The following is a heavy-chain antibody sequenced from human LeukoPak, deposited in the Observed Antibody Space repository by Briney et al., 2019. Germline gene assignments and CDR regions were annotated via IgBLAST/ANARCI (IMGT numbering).Heavy chain of an antibody. CDR1: GGSISSFY. D-gene: IGHD4-23*01. J-gene: IGHJ4*02. Sequence: SETLSLTCSVSGGSISSFYWSWIRQPPGKGPEWIGYTYYNGNTKYNPSLKSRVTISVDTSKNQFSLRVSSMTAADTAVYYCARDYGGKFDYWGQGTLVTVSS. CDR2: TYYNGNT. CDR3: ARDYGGKFDY. V-gene: IGHV4-59*01.